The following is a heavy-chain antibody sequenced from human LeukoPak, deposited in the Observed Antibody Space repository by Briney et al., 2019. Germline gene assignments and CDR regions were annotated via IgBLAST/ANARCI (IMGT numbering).Heavy chain of an antibody. V-gene: IGHV1-2*04. CDR2: INPFSGGT. Sequence: ASLQVSCKASGYSFTDYYIHWVRQAPGQGLEWMGWINPFSGGTKYAQKFQGWVTMTRDTSISTAYMELSRLTSDDTAVYYCARGGYDLDYWGQGTLVTVSS. CDR1: GYSFTDYY. J-gene: IGHJ4*02. D-gene: IGHD3-22*01. CDR3: ARGGYDLDY.